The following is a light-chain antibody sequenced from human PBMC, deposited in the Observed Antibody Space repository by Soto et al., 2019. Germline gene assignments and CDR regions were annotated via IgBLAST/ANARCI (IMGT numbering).Light chain of an antibody. V-gene: IGKV1-17*01. CDR2: AAS. CDR3: LQHNTYPWT. J-gene: IGKJ1*01. CDR1: QGIRND. Sequence: DLQMTQSPSSLSASVGDIITTTCRASQGIRNDLGWYQQRQGKAPKRLIYAASSLQIGVPSRFSGSASGTEFTLTISSLHPEAFATYYCLQHNTYPWTFGQGTKVEIK.